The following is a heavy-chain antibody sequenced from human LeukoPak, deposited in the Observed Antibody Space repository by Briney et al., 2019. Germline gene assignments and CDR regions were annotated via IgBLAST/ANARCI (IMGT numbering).Heavy chain of an antibody. J-gene: IGHJ6*02. CDR3: ARDFGVPAGYGMDV. D-gene: IGHD2-2*01. Sequence: GGSLRPSCAASGFTFSSYSMNWVRQAPGKGLEWVSSISSSSSYIYYADSVKGRFTISRDNAKNSLYLQMNSLRAEDTAVYYCARDFGVPAGYGMDVWGQGTTVTVSS. CDR1: GFTFSSYS. CDR2: ISSSSSYI. V-gene: IGHV3-21*01.